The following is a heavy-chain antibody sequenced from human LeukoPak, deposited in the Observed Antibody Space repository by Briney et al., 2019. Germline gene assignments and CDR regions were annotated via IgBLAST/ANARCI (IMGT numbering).Heavy chain of an antibody. CDR1: GFTFSSYS. CDR3: ARDLVATVVDV. V-gene: IGHV3-21*01. CDR2: ISSSSYI. J-gene: IGHJ6*04. D-gene: IGHD5-12*01. Sequence: GGSLRLSCAASGFTFSSYSMNWVRQAPGKGLEWVSSISSSSYIYYADSVKGRFTISRDNAKNSLYLQMNSLRAEDTAVYYCARDLVATVVDVWGKGTTVTVSS.